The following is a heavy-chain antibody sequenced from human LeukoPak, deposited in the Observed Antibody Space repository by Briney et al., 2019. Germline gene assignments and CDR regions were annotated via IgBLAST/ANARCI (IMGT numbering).Heavy chain of an antibody. Sequence: GGSLRLSCAASGFTFSSYSMNWVRQAPGQGLEWVSSISYSGSNTHYADSAKGRFTISRDNAKNSLFLQMNSLRADDAAVYYCVTGDYRESWGQGTLVTVSS. CDR2: ISYSGSNT. D-gene: IGHD4-17*01. V-gene: IGHV3-21*01. CDR3: VTGDYRES. CDR1: GFTFSSYS. J-gene: IGHJ5*02.